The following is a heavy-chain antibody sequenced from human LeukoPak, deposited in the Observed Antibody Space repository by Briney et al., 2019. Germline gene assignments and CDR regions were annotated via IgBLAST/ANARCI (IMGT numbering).Heavy chain of an antibody. CDR2: ITSSSSFI. D-gene: IGHD2/OR15-2a*01. J-gene: IGHJ6*03. CDR1: GFTFSIYS. CDR3: TRLDSEEYSTKPIPYYNYYMDV. Sequence: PGGSLRLSCAASGFTFSIYSMSWVRLAPGKGLEWVASITSSSSFIYYADSVKGRSTISRDNAQNSLYLQMNSLRAEDTAVYYCTRLDSEEYSTKPIPYYNYYMDVWGKVTTVIVSS. V-gene: IGHV3-21*01.